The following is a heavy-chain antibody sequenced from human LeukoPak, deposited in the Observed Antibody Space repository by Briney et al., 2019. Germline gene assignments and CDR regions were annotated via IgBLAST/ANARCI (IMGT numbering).Heavy chain of an antibody. CDR3: ARSNAVVPSITKGYYYYGMDV. CDR1: GGSISSYY. V-gene: IGHV4-59*08. J-gene: IGHJ6*02. Sequence: SETLSLTCTVSGGSISSYYWSWIRQPPGKGLEWIGYIYYSGSTSYNPSLKSRLTISVDTSKNQFSLKLNSVTAADTAVYYCARSNAVVPSITKGYYYYGMDVWGQGTTVTVSS. CDR2: IYYSGST. D-gene: IGHD2-2*01.